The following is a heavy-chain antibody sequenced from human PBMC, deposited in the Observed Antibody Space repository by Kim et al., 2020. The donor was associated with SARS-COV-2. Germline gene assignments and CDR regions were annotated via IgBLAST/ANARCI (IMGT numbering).Heavy chain of an antibody. V-gene: IGHV3-9*01. D-gene: IGHD1-1*01. J-gene: IGHJ5*01. Sequence: GGSLRLSCAASGFIFGDFAMHWIRQAPGKGLEWVSGISWQSGTIGYADSVKGRFTISRDNAKNALYLQMNSLRVEDTALYYCAKDFRKKWNDDGRFDSWGQTTVVTVSA. CDR1: GFIFGDFA. CDR2: ISWQSGTI. CDR3: AKDFRKKWNDDGRFDS.